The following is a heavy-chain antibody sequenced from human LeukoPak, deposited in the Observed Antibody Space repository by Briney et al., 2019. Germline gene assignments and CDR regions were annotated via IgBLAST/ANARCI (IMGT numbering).Heavy chain of an antibody. J-gene: IGHJ4*02. D-gene: IGHD3-22*01. V-gene: IGHV4-39*01. Sequence: PSETLSLTCTVSGGSISSYYWSWIRQPPGKGLEWIGSIYYSGSTYYNPSLKSRVTISVDTSKNQFSLKLSSVTAADTAVYYCASIFYDSSGYYMGYYFDYWGQGTLVTVSS. CDR2: IYYSGST. CDR3: ASIFYDSSGYYMGYYFDY. CDR1: GGSISSYY.